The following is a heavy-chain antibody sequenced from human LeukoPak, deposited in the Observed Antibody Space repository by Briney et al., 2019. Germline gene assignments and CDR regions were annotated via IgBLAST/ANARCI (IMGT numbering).Heavy chain of an antibody. V-gene: IGHV3-7*01. CDR2: IKQDGSEK. J-gene: IGHJ4*02. Sequence: GGSLRLSCAASGFTFSSYWMSWVRQAPGKGLEWVANIKQDGSEKYYVDSVKGRFTISRDNAKNSPYLQMNSLRAEDTAVYYCARDPATTVVTLDYWGQGTLVTVSS. D-gene: IGHD4-23*01. CDR1: GFTFSSYW. CDR3: ARDPATTVVTLDY.